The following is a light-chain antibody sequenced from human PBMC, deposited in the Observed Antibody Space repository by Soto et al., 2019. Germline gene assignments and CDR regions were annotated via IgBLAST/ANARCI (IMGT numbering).Light chain of an antibody. J-gene: IGKJ1*01. CDR3: KQFSSTPSWT. V-gene: IGKV3-20*01. CDR1: QSVSRSD. Sequence: EIVLTQSPGTLSLSQGERATLSCRASQSVSRSDLAWYQQKPGQAPRLLIYGASSRATGIPDRFSGGGSGTDFTLTISRMEPEDFAVYYCKQFSSTPSWTFGQGTKVDIK. CDR2: GAS.